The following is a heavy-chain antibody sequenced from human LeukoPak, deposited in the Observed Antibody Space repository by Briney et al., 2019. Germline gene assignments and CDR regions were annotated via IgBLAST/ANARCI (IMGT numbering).Heavy chain of an antibody. CDR1: GYTFTSDY. CDR2: IYPRDGST. V-gene: IGHV1-46*01. CDR3: ARDQEGFDY. J-gene: IGHJ4*02. Sequence: ASVKVSCKASGYTFTSDYIHWVRQAPGQGLEWMGMIYPRDGSTSYAQKFQGRVTVTRDTSTSTVHMELSGLRSEDTAVYYCARDQEGFDYWGQGTLVTVSS.